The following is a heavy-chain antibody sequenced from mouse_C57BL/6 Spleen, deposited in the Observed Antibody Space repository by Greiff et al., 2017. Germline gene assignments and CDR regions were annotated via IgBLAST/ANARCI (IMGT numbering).Heavy chain of an antibody. Sequence: ESGAELARPGASVKLSCKASGYTFTSYGISWVKQRTGQGLEWIGEIYPRSGNTYYNEKFKGKATLTADKSSSTAYMELRSLTSEDSAVYFCARDRGINYFDYWGQGTTLTVSS. D-gene: IGHD3-1*01. V-gene: IGHV1-81*01. CDR3: ARDRGINYFDY. CDR1: GYTFTSYG. CDR2: IYPRSGNT. J-gene: IGHJ2*01.